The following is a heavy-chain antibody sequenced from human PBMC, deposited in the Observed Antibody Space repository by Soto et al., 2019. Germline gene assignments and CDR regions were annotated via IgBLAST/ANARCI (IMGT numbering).Heavy chain of an antibody. CDR3: ATWHEREHAFDV. J-gene: IGHJ3*01. D-gene: IGHD1-1*01. CDR2: LYDVDGA. Sequence: DVQLVESGGGLIQPGESLRLSCAAFGLTISDKKYVAWVRQAPGKGLEWVSALYDVDGAFYADSVTGRFTTSSDSSKTTVYLQMNDLRPDDTAVYYCATWHEREHAFDVWGQGPSVTISS. CDR1: GLTISDKKY. V-gene: IGHV3-53*01.